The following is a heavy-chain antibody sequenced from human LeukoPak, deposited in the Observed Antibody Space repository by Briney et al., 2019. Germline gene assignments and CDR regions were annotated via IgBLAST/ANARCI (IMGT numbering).Heavy chain of an antibody. Sequence: PSETLSLTCTVSGGSISSYYWSWIRQPPGKGLEWIGYIYYSGSTNYNPSLKSRVIISVDTSKNQFSLRLSSVTAADTAVFYCARHMGRDGYKIDYWGQGTLVTVSS. CDR3: ARHMGRDGYKIDY. CDR1: GGSISSYY. V-gene: IGHV4-59*08. CDR2: IYYSGST. J-gene: IGHJ4*02. D-gene: IGHD5-24*01.